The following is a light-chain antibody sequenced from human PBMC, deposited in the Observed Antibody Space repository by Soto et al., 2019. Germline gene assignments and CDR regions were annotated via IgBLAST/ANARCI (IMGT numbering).Light chain of an antibody. Sequence: EIVMTQSPATLSVSPGERATLSCRASQSVSSNLAWYQQKPGQAPRLLIYGASTRATGIPARFSGNGSGTEFTLTISSLQSEDFAVYYCQQYNNWLGTFGQGTKV. V-gene: IGKV3-15*01. CDR3: QQYNNWLGT. J-gene: IGKJ1*01. CDR2: GAS. CDR1: QSVSSN.